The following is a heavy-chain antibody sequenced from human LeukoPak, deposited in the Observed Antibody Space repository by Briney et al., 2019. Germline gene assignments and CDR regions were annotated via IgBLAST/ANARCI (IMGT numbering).Heavy chain of an antibody. D-gene: IGHD3-10*01. CDR3: ARDKEGYYGSGSYYDY. Sequence: ASVKVSCKASAITSYGISWVRQAPGQGLEWMGWISAYNGNTNYAQKFQGRVTMTTGTSTSTAYMELRSPRSDDTAVYYCARDKEGYYGSGSYYDYWGQGTLVTVSS. V-gene: IGHV1-18*04. CDR2: ISAYNGNT. CDR1: AITSYG. J-gene: IGHJ4*02.